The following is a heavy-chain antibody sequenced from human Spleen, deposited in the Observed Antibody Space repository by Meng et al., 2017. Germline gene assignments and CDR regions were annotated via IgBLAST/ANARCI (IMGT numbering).Heavy chain of an antibody. Sequence: QVQLQQGGAGLLKPSETLSLTCVVSGGSFSDYYWSWIRQPPGKGLEWIGEINHSGSTNYNPSLESRATISVDTSQNNLSLKLSSVTAADSAVYYCARGPTTMANDFDYWGQGTLVTVSS. CDR1: GGSFSDYY. D-gene: IGHD4-11*01. CDR2: INHSGST. V-gene: IGHV4-34*01. CDR3: ARGPTTMANDFDY. J-gene: IGHJ4*02.